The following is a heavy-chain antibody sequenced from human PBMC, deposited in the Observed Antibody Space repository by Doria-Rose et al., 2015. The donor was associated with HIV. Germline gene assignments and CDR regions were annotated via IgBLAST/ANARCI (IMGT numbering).Heavy chain of an antibody. D-gene: IGHD6-13*01. CDR3: ARIKSSRWYHKYYFDF. Sequence: QITLKESGPVLVKPTETLTLACTVSGVSLSSPGMGVSWIRQPPGKALEWLANIFSDDERSYKTSLKSRLTISRGTSKGQVVLTMTDMDPVDTATYHCARIKSSRWYHKYYFDFWGQGTLVIVSA. V-gene: IGHV2-26*01. CDR2: IFSDDER. J-gene: IGHJ4*02. CDR1: GVSLSSPGMG.